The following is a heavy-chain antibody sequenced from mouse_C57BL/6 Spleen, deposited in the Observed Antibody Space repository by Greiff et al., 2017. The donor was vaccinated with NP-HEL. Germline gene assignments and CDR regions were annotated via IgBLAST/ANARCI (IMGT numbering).Heavy chain of an antibody. CDR3: TSYGNYGRDY. CDR1: GYTFTDYE. Sequence: VKLVESGAELVRPGASVTLSCKASGYTFTDYEMHWVKQTPVHGLEWIGAIDPETGGTAYNQKFKGKAILTADKSSSTAYMELRSLTSEDSAVYYCTSYGNYGRDYWGQGTSVTVSS. CDR2: IDPETGGT. V-gene: IGHV1-15*01. D-gene: IGHD2-1*01. J-gene: IGHJ4*01.